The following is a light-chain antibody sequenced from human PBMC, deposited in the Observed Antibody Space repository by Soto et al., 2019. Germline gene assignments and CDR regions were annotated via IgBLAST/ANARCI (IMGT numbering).Light chain of an antibody. CDR1: QSITSW. CDR3: QQRNSWPPTFT. V-gene: IGKV1-5*03. CDR2: KAS. J-gene: IGKJ5*01. Sequence: DIHMTQSPSTLSASVGDRVTITCRASQSITSWLAWYQQKPGKAPKLLIHKASSLESGVPSRFSGSGSGTDFTLTISSLEPEDFAVYYCQQRNSWPPTFTFGQGTRLEI.